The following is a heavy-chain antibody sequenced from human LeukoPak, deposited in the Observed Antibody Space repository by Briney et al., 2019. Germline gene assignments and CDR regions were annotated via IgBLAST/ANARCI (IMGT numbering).Heavy chain of an antibody. D-gene: IGHD3-22*01. V-gene: IGHV3-30*18. CDR1: GFTFSSYG. CDR3: AKGIGITMIPDY. J-gene: IGHJ4*02. Sequence: PGGSLRLSCAASGFTFSSYGMHWVRQAPGKGLEWVAVISYDGSNKYYADSVKGRFTISRDNSKNTLYLQMNSLRAEDTAVYYCAKGIGITMIPDYWGQGTLVTVSS. CDR2: ISYDGSNK.